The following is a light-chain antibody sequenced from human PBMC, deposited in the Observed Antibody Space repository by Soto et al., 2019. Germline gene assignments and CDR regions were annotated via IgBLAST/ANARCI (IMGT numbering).Light chain of an antibody. CDR3: QSSDRGDTYWV. J-gene: IGLJ3*02. Sequence: SYELTQPPSVSVSPGQTARIACSGDALPKQYAYWYQQKPGQAPVLLIYKDKERPSGIPERFSGSSSGTTVTLTIGGVQAEDEADYYWQSSDRGDTYWVFGGGTKLTVL. CDR2: KDK. V-gene: IGLV3-25*02. CDR1: ALPKQY.